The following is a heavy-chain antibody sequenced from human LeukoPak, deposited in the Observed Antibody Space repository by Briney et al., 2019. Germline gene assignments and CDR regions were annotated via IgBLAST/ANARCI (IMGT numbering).Heavy chain of an antibody. Sequence: GSLRLSCAASGFTFSTSSMNWVRQAPGKGLEWVSSISSTSAYIYYADSVKGRFTISRDNAKKSLYLQMDSLRAEDTAVYYCARDRAGAVAGTVDYWGQGTLVTVSS. CDR2: ISSTSAYI. J-gene: IGHJ4*02. CDR1: GFTFSTSS. D-gene: IGHD6-19*01. V-gene: IGHV3-21*01. CDR3: ARDRAGAVAGTVDY.